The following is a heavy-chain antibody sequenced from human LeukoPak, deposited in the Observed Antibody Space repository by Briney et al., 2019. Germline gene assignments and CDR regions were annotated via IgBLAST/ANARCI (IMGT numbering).Heavy chain of an antibody. CDR2: ISSSSSYI. V-gene: IGHV3-21*01. CDR1: GFTFSSYS. J-gene: IGHJ4*02. CDR3: ARDNRLDSSSGIGY. D-gene: IGHD6-6*01. Sequence: PGGSLRLSCAASGFTFSSYSMNWVRQAPGKGLEWVSSISSSSSYIYYADSVKGRFTISRDNAKNSLYLQMNSQRAEDTAVYYCARDNRLDSSSGIGYWGQGTLVTVSS.